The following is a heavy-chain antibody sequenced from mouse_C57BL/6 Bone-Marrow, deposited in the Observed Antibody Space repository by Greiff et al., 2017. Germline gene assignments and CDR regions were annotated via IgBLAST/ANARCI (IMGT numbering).Heavy chain of an antibody. J-gene: IGHJ4*01. Sequence: QVTLKVSGPGILQPSQTLSLTCSFSGFSLSTFGMGVGWIRQPSGKGLEWLAHIWWDDDKYYNPALKSRLTISKDTSKHQIFLKIANVDTADTATYYCARIPYYEYERAMDYWGQGTSVTVSS. CDR3: ARIPYYEYERAMDY. CDR2: IWWDDDK. D-gene: IGHD2-4*01. CDR1: GFSLSTFGMG. V-gene: IGHV8-8*01.